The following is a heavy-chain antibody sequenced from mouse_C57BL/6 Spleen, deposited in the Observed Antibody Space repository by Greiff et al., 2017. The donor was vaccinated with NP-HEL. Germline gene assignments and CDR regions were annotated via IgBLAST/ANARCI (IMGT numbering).Heavy chain of an antibody. CDR1: GFTFSSYA. D-gene: IGHD1-2*01. Sequence: DVKLVESGEGLVKPGGSLKLSCAASGFTFSSYAMSWVRQTPEKRLEWVAYISSGGDYIYYADTVKGRFTISRDNARNTLYLQMSSLKSEDTAMYYCTRGSRLVYYAMDYWGQGTSVTVSS. V-gene: IGHV5-9-1*02. CDR2: ISSGGDYI. J-gene: IGHJ4*01. CDR3: TRGSRLVYYAMDY.